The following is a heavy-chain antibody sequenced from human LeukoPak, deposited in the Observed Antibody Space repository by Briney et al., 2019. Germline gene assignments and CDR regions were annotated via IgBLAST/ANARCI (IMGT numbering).Heavy chain of an antibody. D-gene: IGHD6-19*01. CDR2: ISAYNGNT. V-gene: IGHV1-18*04. Sequence: ASVKVSCKASGYTFTSYGISWVRQAPGQGLEWMGWISAYNGNTNYAQKLQGRVTMTTDTSTSTAYMELRSLRSDDTVVYYCAREGSGWYIDYYGMDVWGKGTTVTDSS. CDR3: AREGSGWYIDYYGMDV. J-gene: IGHJ6*04. CDR1: GYTFTSYG.